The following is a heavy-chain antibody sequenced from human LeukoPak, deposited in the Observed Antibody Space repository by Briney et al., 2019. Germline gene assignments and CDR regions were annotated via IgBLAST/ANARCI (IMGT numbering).Heavy chain of an antibody. D-gene: IGHD4-23*01. V-gene: IGHV3-21*01. Sequence: PGGSLRLSCTASGFTFGDYAMSWFRQAPGKGLEWVSSISSSSSYIYYADSVKGRFTISRDNAKNSLYLQMNSLRAEDTAVYYCASPYGGDDYWGRGTLVTVSS. CDR2: ISSSSSYI. CDR3: ASPYGGDDY. J-gene: IGHJ4*02. CDR1: GFTFGDYA.